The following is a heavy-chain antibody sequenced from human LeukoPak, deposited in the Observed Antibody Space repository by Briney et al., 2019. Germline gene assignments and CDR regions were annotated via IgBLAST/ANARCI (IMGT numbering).Heavy chain of an antibody. V-gene: IGHV3-30*18. CDR1: GFTFSSYG. D-gene: IGHD1-20*01. CDR2: ISYDGSNK. CDR3: AKDASITGTKRGCFDY. Sequence: PGRSLRLSCAASGFTFSSYGMHWVRQAPGKGLEWVAVISYDGSNKYYADSVKGRFTISRDNSKNTLYLQMNSLRAEDTAVYYCAKDASITGTKRGCFDYWGQGTLVTVSS. J-gene: IGHJ4*02.